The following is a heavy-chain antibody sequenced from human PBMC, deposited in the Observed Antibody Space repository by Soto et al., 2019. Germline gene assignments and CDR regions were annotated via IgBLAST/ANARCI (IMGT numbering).Heavy chain of an antibody. Sequence: QVQLVESGGGVVQPGRSLRLACAASGFTFSSYVMHWVRQAPGEGLEWVSVISYDGSNKYCADYVKGRFTISRDNSKNTLYLQMDSLRPGDTTVYYCAKDYAPPNYYDSSGYSNYFDYWGQGTLVTVSS. V-gene: IGHV3-30*18. D-gene: IGHD3-22*01. J-gene: IGHJ4*02. CDR3: AKDYAPPNYYDSSGYSNYFDY. CDR2: ISYDGSNK. CDR1: GFTFSSYV.